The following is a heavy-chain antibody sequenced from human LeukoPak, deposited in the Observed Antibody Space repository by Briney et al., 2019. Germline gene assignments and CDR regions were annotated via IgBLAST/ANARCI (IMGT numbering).Heavy chain of an antibody. V-gene: IGHV4-4*07. J-gene: IGHJ5*02. CDR2: IYSGGST. D-gene: IGHD6-19*01. Sequence: SETLSLTCTVSGDSISSYYWSWIRQPAGKGLEWIGHIYSGGSTKYNPSLKGRVTMSVDTSKNQFSLKVSSVTAADTAVYCCARETCSSRYNWVDPWGQGTLVTVSS. CDR1: GDSISSYY. CDR3: ARETCSSRYNWVDP.